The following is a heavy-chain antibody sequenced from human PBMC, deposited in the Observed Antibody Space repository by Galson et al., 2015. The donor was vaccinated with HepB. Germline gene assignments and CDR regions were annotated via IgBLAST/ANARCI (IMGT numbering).Heavy chain of an antibody. Sequence: SLRLSCAASGFTFSSYWMSWVRQAPGKGLEWVAKIKRDGSEKYYVDSVKGRFTISRDNAKNSLYLQMNSLRAEDTAVYYCARKAAYSSSWTAFDYWGQGTLVTVSS. V-gene: IGHV3-7*03. CDR3: ARKAAYSSSWTAFDY. D-gene: IGHD6-13*01. CDR1: GFTFSSYW. CDR2: IKRDGSEK. J-gene: IGHJ4*02.